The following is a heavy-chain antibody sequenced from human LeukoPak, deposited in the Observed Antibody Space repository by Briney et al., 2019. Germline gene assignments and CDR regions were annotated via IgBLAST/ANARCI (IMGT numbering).Heavy chain of an antibody. J-gene: IGHJ4*02. Sequence: PSETLSLTCAVSGGSISSSNWWSWVRQPPGKGLEWIGEIYHSGSTNYNPSLKSRVTISVDTSKNQFSLRLSSVTAADTAVYYCARAFNWAHFDYWGQGTLVTVSS. V-gene: IGHV4-4*02. D-gene: IGHD7-27*01. CDR3: ARAFNWAHFDY. CDR1: GGSISSSNW. CDR2: IYHSGST.